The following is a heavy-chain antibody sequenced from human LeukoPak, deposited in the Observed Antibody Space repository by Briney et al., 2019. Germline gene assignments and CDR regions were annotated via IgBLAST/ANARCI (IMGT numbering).Heavy chain of an antibody. CDR3: ARAAYYDSSGYYAY. Sequence: ASVKVSCKASGYTFTSYGIIWVRQAPGQGLEWMGWISAYNGNTNYAQKLQGRVTMTTDTSTSTAYMELRSLRSDDTAVYYCARAAYYDSSGYYAYWGQGTLVTVSS. D-gene: IGHD3-22*01. CDR2: ISAYNGNT. J-gene: IGHJ4*02. CDR1: GYTFTSYG. V-gene: IGHV1-18*01.